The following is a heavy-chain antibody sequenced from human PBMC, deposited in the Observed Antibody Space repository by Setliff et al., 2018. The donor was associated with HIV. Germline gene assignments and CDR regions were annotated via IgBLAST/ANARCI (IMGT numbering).Heavy chain of an antibody. CDR3: ATPMFPNYHDNSVLID. V-gene: IGHV1-8*03. D-gene: IGHD3-22*01. J-gene: IGHJ1*01. CDR1: GYTFTSYD. Sequence: ASVKVSCKTSGYTFTSYDVHWVRQATGQGLEWMGYLNPKSGDTGSAQRFQDRLTITADTSVSTAYLELGSLRSDDTAVYYCATPMFPNYHDNSVLIDWGQGTPATVSS. CDR2: LNPKSGDT.